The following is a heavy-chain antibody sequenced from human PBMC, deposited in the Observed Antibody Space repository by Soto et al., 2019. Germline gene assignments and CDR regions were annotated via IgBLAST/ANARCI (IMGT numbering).Heavy chain of an antibody. J-gene: IGHJ5*02. CDR2: INHRGST. D-gene: IGHD6-13*01. CDR1: GGPFSDYF. CDR3: ASPGGTWYHPYNWLDP. V-gene: IGHV4-34*01. Sequence: SETLSLTCAVYGGPFSDYFWSWIRQPPGKGLEWIGEINHRGSTNYNPSLKSRVTISVDTSKNQFSLKLSSVTAADTAVYYCASPGGTWYHPYNWLDPCVQGTLVTVSS.